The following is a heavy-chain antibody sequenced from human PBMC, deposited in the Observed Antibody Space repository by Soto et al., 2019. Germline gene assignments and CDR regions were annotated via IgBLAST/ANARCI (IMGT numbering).Heavy chain of an antibody. J-gene: IGHJ4*02. D-gene: IGHD3-22*01. CDR2: IIPIFGTA. V-gene: IGHV1-69*01. Sequence: KVSCKASGGPFSSYAISWVRQAPGQGLEWMGGIIPIFGTANYAQKFQGRVTITADESTSTAYMELSSLRSEDTAVYYCARDLRYYYDSSGYYPLGYFDYWGQGTLVTVSS. CDR1: GGPFSSYA. CDR3: ARDLRYYYDSSGYYPLGYFDY.